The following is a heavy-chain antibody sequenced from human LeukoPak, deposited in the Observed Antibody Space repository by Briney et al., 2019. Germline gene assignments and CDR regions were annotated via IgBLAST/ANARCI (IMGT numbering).Heavy chain of an antibody. J-gene: IGHJ3*02. CDR1: GGSISSGGYY. CDR3: ARGSDPDAFDI. CDR2: IYYSGST. V-gene: IGHV4-31*03. Sequence: SETLSLTCTVSGGSISSGGYYWSWIRQHPGKGLEWIGYIYYSGSTYYNPSLKSRVTISVDTSKNQFSLKLSSVTAADTAVYYCARGSDPDAFDIWGQGPMVTVSS.